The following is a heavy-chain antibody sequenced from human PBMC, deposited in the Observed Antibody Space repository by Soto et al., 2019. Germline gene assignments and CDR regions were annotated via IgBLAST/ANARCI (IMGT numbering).Heavy chain of an antibody. CDR2: IDTVESIT. Sequence: EVQLVESGGGVVQPGGSLRLSCAASGFTVSTSWMHWVHQAPGKGLVWVSHIDTVESITTYADSVKGRFAISRDNAKNTLYLQMTSLRADDTAVYYCVRSHCAGGTCYGGFDPWGQGTLVTVSS. D-gene: IGHD1-7*01. V-gene: IGHV3-74*01. J-gene: IGHJ5*02. CDR1: GFTVSTSW. CDR3: VRSHCAGGTCYGGFDP.